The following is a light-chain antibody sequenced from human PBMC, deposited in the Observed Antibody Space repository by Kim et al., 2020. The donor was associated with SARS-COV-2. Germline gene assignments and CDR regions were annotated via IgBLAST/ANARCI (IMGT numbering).Light chain of an antibody. Sequence: SASVGDRVTTPCLASQGISCLLAWYQQKPGKASKLLIYAAARLQCGVPSWCSGSGSGTDLTLTIISLQPEYFASYSFQPANSFPRTFAQGTKLEI. CDR3: QPANSFPRT. V-gene: IGKV1-12*01. J-gene: IGKJ2*01. CDR2: AAA. CDR1: QGISCL.